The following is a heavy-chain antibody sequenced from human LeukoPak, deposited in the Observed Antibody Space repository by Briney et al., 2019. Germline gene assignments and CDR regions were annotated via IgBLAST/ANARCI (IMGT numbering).Heavy chain of an antibody. CDR2: INPSGGST. CDR3: AREGRVVVTNWYFDL. J-gene: IGHJ2*01. Sequence: ASVKVSCKASGYTFTSYYMHWVRQAPGQGLEWMGIINPSGGSTSYAQKFQGRVTMTRDTSTSTVYMELSSLRSEDTAVYHCAREGRVVVTNWYFDLWGRGTLVTVSS. CDR1: GYTFTSYY. V-gene: IGHV1-46*01. D-gene: IGHD3-22*01.